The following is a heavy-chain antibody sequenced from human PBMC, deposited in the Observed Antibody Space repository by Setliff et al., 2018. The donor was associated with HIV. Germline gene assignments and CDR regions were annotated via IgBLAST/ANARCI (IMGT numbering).Heavy chain of an antibody. CDR1: GASINTFE. CDR3: ARGPGGTVPKPLDAFDI. Sequence: SETLSLTCVVSGASINTFEWSWIRQPPGKGLEWIGFVDHSGTTKYNPSLKRRLSMSADASRSHISLELNSVTAADTATYYCARGPGGTVPKPLDAFDIWGQGTLVTVSS. V-gene: IGHV4-59*01. D-gene: IGHD1-1*01. J-gene: IGHJ3*02. CDR2: VDHSGTT.